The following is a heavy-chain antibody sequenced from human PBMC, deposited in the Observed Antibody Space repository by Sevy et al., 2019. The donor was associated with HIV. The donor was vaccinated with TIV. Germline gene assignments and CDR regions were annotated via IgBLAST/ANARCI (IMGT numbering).Heavy chain of an antibody. V-gene: IGHV3-30-3*01. CDR2: ISYDGSNK. D-gene: IGHD1-26*01. J-gene: IGHJ2*01. Sequence: GGSLRLSCAASGFTFSSYAMHWVRQAPGKGLEGVAVISYDGSNKYYADSVKGRFTISRDNSKNTLYLQMNSLRAEDTAVYYCARGKNSGSCFDLWCRGTLVTVSS. CDR3: ARGKNSGSCFDL. CDR1: GFTFSSYA.